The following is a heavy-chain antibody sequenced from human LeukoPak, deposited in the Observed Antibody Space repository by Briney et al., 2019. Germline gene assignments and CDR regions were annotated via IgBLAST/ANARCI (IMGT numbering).Heavy chain of an antibody. D-gene: IGHD3-16*02. V-gene: IGHV4-59*01. CDR3: ARGHYDYVWGSYRPRFDP. CDR2: IYYSGST. J-gene: IGHJ5*02. CDR1: GGSISSYY. Sequence: SETLSLTCTVSGGSISSYYWSWIRQPPGKGLEWIGYIYYSGSTNYNPSLKSRVTISVDTSKNQFSLKLSSVTAADTAVYYCARGHYDYVWGSYRPRFDPWGQGTLVTVSS.